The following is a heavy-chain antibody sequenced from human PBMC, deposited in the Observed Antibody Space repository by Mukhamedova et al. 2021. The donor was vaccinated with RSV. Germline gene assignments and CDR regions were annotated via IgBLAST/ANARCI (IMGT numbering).Heavy chain of an antibody. D-gene: IGHD2-2*01. CDR2: IRGSGGST. CDR3: ARSTDIVVVPAALFDY. J-gene: IGHJ4*02. Sequence: GLEWVSAIRGSGGSTYYADSVKGRFTISRDNSKNTLYLQMNSLRAEDTAVYYCARSTDIVVVPAALFDYWGQGTLVTVSS. V-gene: IGHV3-23*01.